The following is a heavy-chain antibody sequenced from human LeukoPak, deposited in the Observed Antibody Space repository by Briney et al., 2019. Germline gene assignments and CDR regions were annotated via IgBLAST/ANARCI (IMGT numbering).Heavy chain of an antibody. CDR1: GFTFSDYY. CDR3: STSYSSSWPLDY. CDR2: ISSSGSTI. V-gene: IGHV3-11*01. Sequence: SPGGSLRLSCAASGFTFSDYYMSWIRQPPGKGLEGFSYISSSGSTIYSADSVKGRFTISRDNAKNSLYLQMNSLRAEDTAVYYCSTSYSSSWPLDYWGQGTLVTVSS. J-gene: IGHJ4*02. D-gene: IGHD6-13*01.